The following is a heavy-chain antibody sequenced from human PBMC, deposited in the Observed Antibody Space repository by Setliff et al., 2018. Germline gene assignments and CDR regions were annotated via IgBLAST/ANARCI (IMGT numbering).Heavy chain of an antibody. CDR1: GFTFSDYY. CDR3: FGAGTCSY. J-gene: IGHJ4*02. CDR2: INPHASEK. V-gene: IGHV3-7*01. D-gene: IGHD3-10*01. Sequence: GGSLRLSCAASGFTFSDYYTSWVRQAPGKGLEWLASINPHASEKYYVDSVKGRFTISRDNAKNSLSLQMNSLRTEGTAVYYCFGAGTCSYWGQGTLVTVSS.